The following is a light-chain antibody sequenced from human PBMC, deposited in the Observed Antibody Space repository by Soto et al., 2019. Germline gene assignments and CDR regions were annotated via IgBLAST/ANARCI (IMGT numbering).Light chain of an antibody. J-gene: IGKJ1*01. CDR3: RQADTFPWT. Sequence: DIQMTQSPSSVSASVGDRVTVTCRASQDSSSWLAWYQQKPGKAPKLLIYGASTLQSGVPSRFSGGGSGTEFTLTISSLQPEDFATYYCRQADTFPWTLGQGTKVAIK. V-gene: IGKV1D-12*01. CDR1: QDSSSW. CDR2: GAS.